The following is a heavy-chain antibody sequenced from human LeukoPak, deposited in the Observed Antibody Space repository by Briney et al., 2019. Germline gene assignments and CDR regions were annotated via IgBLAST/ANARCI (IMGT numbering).Heavy chain of an antibody. CDR1: GFTFSSYA. J-gene: IGHJ4*02. CDR3: AGRIPEWGHHDY. Sequence: GGSLRLSCAASGFTFSSYAMRWVRQAPGKGLEWISTISSAGDSTYYADSVKARFTISRDNSKNTLYLQMNSLRAEDTAVYYCAGRIPEWGHHDYWGQGTLVTVSS. D-gene: IGHD3-3*01. V-gene: IGHV3-23*01. CDR2: ISSAGDST.